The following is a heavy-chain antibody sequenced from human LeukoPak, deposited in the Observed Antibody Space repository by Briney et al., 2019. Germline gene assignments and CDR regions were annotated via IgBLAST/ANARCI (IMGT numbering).Heavy chain of an antibody. D-gene: IGHD2-15*01. Sequence: GGSLRLSCAASGFTFSNAWMSWVRQAPGKGLEWVGRIKSKTDGGTTDYAAPVKGRFTISRDDSKNTLYLQMNSLKTEDTAVYYRTTVRRAAPFNWFDPWGQGTLVTVSS. J-gene: IGHJ5*02. CDR2: IKSKTDGGTT. CDR3: TTVRRAAPFNWFDP. CDR1: GFTFSNAW. V-gene: IGHV3-15*01.